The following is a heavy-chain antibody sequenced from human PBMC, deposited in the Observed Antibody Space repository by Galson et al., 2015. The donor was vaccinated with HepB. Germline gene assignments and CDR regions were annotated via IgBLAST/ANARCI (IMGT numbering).Heavy chain of an antibody. D-gene: IGHD1-1*01. V-gene: IGHV3-23*01. J-gene: IGHJ6*03. CDR1: GFIFSNFA. CDR3: AKGGYDNSPRYLDV. CDR2: IRGSGDAT. Sequence: SLRLSCAASGFIFSNFAMSWVRQAPGKGLEWVSGIRGSGDATYYADSVKGRFTISRDNSKNTLYLQMNSLRAEDTALYYCAKGGYDNSPRYLDVWGKGTTVTVSS.